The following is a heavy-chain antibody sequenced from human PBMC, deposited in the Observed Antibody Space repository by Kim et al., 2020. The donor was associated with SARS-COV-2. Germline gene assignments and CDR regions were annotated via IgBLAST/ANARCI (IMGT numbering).Heavy chain of an antibody. J-gene: IGHJ6*03. D-gene: IGHD6-13*01. CDR3: ARDPISAAGTYSRDV. V-gene: IGHV3-21*01. Sequence: GGSLRLSCAASGFTFSSSAMHWVRQAPGKGLEWVASISSSGSNIDYADSVKGRFTISRDKAKNTLYLQMNSLRAEDTAVDYCARDPISAAGTYSRDVCG. CDR2: ISSSGSNI. CDR1: GFTFSSSA.